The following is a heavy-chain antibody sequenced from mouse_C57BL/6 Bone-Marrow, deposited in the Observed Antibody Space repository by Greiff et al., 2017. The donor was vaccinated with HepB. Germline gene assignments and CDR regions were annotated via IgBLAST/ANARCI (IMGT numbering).Heavy chain of an antibody. D-gene: IGHD3-3*01. CDR2: ISSGSDNI. CDR3: TRGGCGPDY. V-gene: IGHV5-9-1*02. Sequence: EVQLVESGAGLVKPGGSLKLSCAASGFTFSSYAMSWVRQNPEKGLEWVAYISSGSDNIYYADTVKGRVTFSRDKARNTLYLQMSSMKSEDTAMYYCTRGGCGPDYWGQGTTLTVSS. J-gene: IGHJ2*01. CDR1: GFTFSSYA.